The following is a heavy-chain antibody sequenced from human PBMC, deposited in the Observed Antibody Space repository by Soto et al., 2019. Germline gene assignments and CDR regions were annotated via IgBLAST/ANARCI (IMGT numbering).Heavy chain of an antibody. CDR2: IYHSGST. CDR1: GGSISSSNW. J-gene: IGHJ5*02. CDR3: ARGQGTRENWFDP. D-gene: IGHD3-10*01. Sequence: PSETLSLTCAVSGGSISSSNWWSLVRQPPGKGLEWIGEIYHSGSTNYNPSLKSRVTISVDKSKNQFSLKLSSVTAADTAVYYCARGQGTRENWFDPWGQGTLVTVS. V-gene: IGHV4-4*02.